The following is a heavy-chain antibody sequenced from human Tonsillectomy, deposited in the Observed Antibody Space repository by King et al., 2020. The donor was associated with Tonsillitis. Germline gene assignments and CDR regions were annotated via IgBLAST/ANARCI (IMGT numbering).Heavy chain of an antibody. CDR3: ASAWELQI. V-gene: IGHV3-74*01. Sequence: VQLVESGGGLVQPGGSLRLSCAASGFAFSNYWMYWVRQAPGKGLVWVSRIKSDGSSITYADSVKGRFTISRDNAKNTLYLQMNSLRAEDKALDYCASAWELQIWGQGTMVIVSS. CDR1: GFAFSNYW. J-gene: IGHJ3*02. D-gene: IGHD1-7*01. CDR2: IKSDGSSI.